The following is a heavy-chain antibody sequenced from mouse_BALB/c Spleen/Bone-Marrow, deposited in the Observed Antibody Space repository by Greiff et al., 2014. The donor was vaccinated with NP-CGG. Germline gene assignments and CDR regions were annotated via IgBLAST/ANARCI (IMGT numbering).Heavy chain of an antibody. V-gene: IGHV1-69*02. CDR1: GYTFTSYW. Sequence: QVHVKQSGAELVRPGASVKLSCKASGYTFTSYWINWVKQRPGQGLEWIGNIYPSDSYTNYNQKFKDKATLTVDKSSSTAYMQLGSPTSEDSAVYYCTRSGTLGAMDYWGQGTSVTVSS. J-gene: IGHJ4*01. CDR2: IYPSDSYT. D-gene: IGHD4-1*01. CDR3: TRSGTLGAMDY.